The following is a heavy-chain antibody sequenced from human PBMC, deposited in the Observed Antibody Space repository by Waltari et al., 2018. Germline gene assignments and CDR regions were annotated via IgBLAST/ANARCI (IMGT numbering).Heavy chain of an antibody. D-gene: IGHD6-13*01. J-gene: IGHJ4*02. CDR3: AKDMGIGYSSSWYNFYYFDY. Sequence: EVQLLESGGGLVQPGGSLRLSCAASGFTFSSYAMSWVRQAPGKGLEWVSAISGSGGSTYYADSVKGRFTISRDNSKNTLYLQMNSLRAEDTAVYYCAKDMGIGYSSSWYNFYYFDYWGQGTLVTVSS. CDR2: ISGSGGST. CDR1: GFTFSSYA. V-gene: IGHV3-23*01.